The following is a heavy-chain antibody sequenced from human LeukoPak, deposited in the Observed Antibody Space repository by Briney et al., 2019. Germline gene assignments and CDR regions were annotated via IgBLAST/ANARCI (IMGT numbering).Heavy chain of an antibody. CDR3: AKDYGGLDYSDY. J-gene: IGHJ4*02. Sequence: GGSLRLSCEVSGFTFSSYGMHWVRQAPGEGLEWVAVISYDGSNKYHADSVKGRFTISRDNSKNTLYLQMNSLRAEDTAVYYCAKDYGGLDYSDYWGQGTLVTVSS. CDR2: ISYDGSNK. D-gene: IGHD4-23*01. CDR1: GFTFSSYG. V-gene: IGHV3-30*18.